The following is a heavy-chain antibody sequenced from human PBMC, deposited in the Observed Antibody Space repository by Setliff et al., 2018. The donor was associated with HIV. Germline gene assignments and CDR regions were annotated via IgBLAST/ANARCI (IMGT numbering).Heavy chain of an antibody. J-gene: IGHJ4*02. CDR1: GFTFTSYW. CDR3: ARLYDRYDDSGYYHPVQALSC. D-gene: IGHD3-3*01. Sequence: GGSLRLSCAASGFTFTSYWMIWVRQAPGKGLEWVANINQDGSEKNYVDSVKGRFTISRDNARNSLYLQMNSLTVEDTGVYYCARLYDRYDDSGYYHPVQALSCWGQGAQVTVSS. CDR2: INQDGSEK. V-gene: IGHV3-7*01.